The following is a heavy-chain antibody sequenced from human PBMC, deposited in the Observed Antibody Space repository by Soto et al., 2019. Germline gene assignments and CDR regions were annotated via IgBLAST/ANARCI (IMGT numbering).Heavy chain of an antibody. J-gene: IGHJ4*02. CDR1: VGAISSSSYY. CDR2: IYYSGST. Sequence: QLQLQESGPGLVKPSETLSLTCTVSVGAISSSSYYWGWIRQPPGKVLEWIGSIYYSGSTYYNPSLKSRVTLTLDTSKNQFSLKLSSVTAADTAVYYCAIEIASQVGFDYWGQVTLVTVSS. D-gene: IGHD3-3*02. V-gene: IGHV4-39*01. CDR3: AIEIASQVGFDY.